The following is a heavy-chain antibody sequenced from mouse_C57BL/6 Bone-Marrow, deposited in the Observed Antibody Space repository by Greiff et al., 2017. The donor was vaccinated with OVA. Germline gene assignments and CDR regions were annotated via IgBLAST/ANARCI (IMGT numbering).Heavy chain of an antibody. CDR1: GFTFSSYA. D-gene: IGHD1-1*01. J-gene: IGHJ4*01. Sequence: EVHLVESGGGLVKPGGSLKLSCAASGFTFSSYAMSWVRQTPEKRLEWVATISDGGSYTYYPDNVKGRFTISRDNAKNNLYLQMSHLKSEDTAMYYCARGGITTVVARYAMDYWGQGTSVTVSS. CDR3: ARGGITTVVARYAMDY. V-gene: IGHV5-4*01. CDR2: ISDGGSYT.